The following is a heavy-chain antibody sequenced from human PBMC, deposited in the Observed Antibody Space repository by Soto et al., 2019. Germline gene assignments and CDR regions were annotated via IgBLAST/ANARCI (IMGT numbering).Heavy chain of an antibody. CDR3: SRDPGRSYGHFGLDV. D-gene: IGHD3-16*01. Sequence: EVQMVESGGGLVQPGGSLRLSCGASGFIFGAYEMDWVRQAPGKGLEWVSYISSSGAAIHYADSVKGRFIISRDNAKNSLYLQMNSLRAEDTAVYYCSRDPGRSYGHFGLDVWGPGTTVTVSS. V-gene: IGHV3-48*03. CDR1: GFIFGAYE. CDR2: ISSSGAAI. J-gene: IGHJ6*02.